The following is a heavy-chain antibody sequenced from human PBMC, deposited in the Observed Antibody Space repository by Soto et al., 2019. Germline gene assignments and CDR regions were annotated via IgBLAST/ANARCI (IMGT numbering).Heavy chain of an antibody. D-gene: IGHD3-3*01. CDR1: GGSISSYY. CDR2: IYYSGST. Sequence: QVQLQESGPGLVKPSETLSLTCTVSGGSISSYYWSWIRQPPGKGLEWIGDIYYSGSTNYNPSLKSRVTISVDTSKNQFALKLSSVTAADTAVYYCARTYDFWSSYYYYMDVWGKGTTVTVSS. J-gene: IGHJ6*03. CDR3: ARTYDFWSSYYYYMDV. V-gene: IGHV4-59*01.